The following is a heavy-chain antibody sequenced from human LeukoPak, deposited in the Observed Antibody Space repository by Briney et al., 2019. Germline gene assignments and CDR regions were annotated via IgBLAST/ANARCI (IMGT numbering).Heavy chain of an antibody. J-gene: IGHJ4*02. Sequence: PGGSLRLSCAASGFIFSSYGMHWVRQVPGKGLEWVTFIQYDGSNKYYADSVKGRFTISRDNSKNTMYLQMNSLRAEDTAMYYCAQARGYSFDYWGQGTLVTVSS. CDR1: GFIFSSYG. V-gene: IGHV3-30*02. CDR2: IQYDGSNK. D-gene: IGHD5-18*01. CDR3: AQARGYSFDY.